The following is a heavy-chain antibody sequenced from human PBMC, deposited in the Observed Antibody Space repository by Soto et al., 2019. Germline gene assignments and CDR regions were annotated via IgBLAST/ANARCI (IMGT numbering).Heavy chain of an antibody. D-gene: IGHD3-22*01. CDR2: IIPILGIA. CDR3: ASGYYDSSGYYYASLGGVDFDY. Sequence: SVKVSCKASGGTFSSYTISWVRQAPGQGLEWMGRIIPILGIANYAQKFQGRVTITADKSTSTAYLELSSLRSEDTAVYYCASGYYDSSGYYYASLGGVDFDYWGQGTLVTVS. J-gene: IGHJ4*02. CDR1: GGTFSSYT. V-gene: IGHV1-69*02.